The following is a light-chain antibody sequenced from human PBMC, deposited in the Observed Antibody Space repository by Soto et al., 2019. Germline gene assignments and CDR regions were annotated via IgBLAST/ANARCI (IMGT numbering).Light chain of an antibody. CDR1: QDIRNY. CDR3: QQHDKLVS. CDR2: DTS. V-gene: IGKV1-33*01. Sequence: DIQMTQSPASLSASVGDRVTITCQASQDIRNYLNWYQQKEGKAPKLLNYDTSEVQTGVPSRFSGSRSGTDFTFTSSSLQPEDIGTYYCQQHDKLVSFGQGTKVDIK. J-gene: IGKJ2*01.